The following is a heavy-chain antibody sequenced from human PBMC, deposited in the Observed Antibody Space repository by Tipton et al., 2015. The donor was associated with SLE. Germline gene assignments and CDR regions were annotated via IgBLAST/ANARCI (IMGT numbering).Heavy chain of an antibody. CDR3: ARGSDVLTGSWAYYFEY. CDR2: IYYTGTT. D-gene: IGHD3-9*01. CDR1: GASISSGDYH. J-gene: IGHJ4*02. V-gene: IGHV4-61*08. Sequence: TLSLTCTVSGASISSGDYHWGWIRQPPGKGLEWIGHIYYTGTTYYNPSLKSRVTMSVDTSKNQFSLKLNSVTAADTAVYYCARGSDVLTGSWAYYFEYWGQGTLVTVSS.